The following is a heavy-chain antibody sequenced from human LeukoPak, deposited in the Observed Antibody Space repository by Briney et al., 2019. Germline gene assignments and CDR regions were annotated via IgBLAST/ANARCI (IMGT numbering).Heavy chain of an antibody. J-gene: IGHJ4*02. V-gene: IGHV3-7*03. CDR2: IKQDGSEK. Sequence: GGSLRLSCAASGFTFSSYGMSWVRQAPGKGLEWVANIKQDGSEKYYVDSVKGRFTVSRDNAENSLYLQMSSLRAEVTAVYYCARLTQLARGRYWGQGTLVTVSS. CDR3: ARLTQLARGRY. CDR1: GFTFSSYG. D-gene: IGHD6-6*01.